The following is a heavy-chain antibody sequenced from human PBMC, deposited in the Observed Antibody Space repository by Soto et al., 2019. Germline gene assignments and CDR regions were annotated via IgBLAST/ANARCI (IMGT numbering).Heavy chain of an antibody. CDR2: INPNTGDT. CDR3: ARESRNALDY. V-gene: IGHV1-2*04. CDR1: GYTFTGYY. J-gene: IGHJ4*02. Sequence: GASVKVSCKASGYTFTGYYMHWVRQAPGQGLEWMGWINPNTGDTNYAQKFQAWVTMTRDTSITTAYMELSRLKSDDTAVYYCARESRNALDYWGQGTLVTVSS.